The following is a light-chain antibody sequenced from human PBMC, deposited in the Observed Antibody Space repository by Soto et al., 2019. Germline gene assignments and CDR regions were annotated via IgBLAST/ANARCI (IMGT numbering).Light chain of an antibody. V-gene: IGLV1-40*01. CDR2: GNS. J-gene: IGLJ1*01. Sequence: QSVLTQPPSVSGAPGQRVTISCTGSSSNIGAVYDVHWYQQLPGTAPKLLIYGNSNRPSGVPDRFSGSKSGTSASLAITGLQAEDEADYYCQSYDSSLNVFGTGTKVTVL. CDR3: QSYDSSLNV. CDR1: SSNIGAVYD.